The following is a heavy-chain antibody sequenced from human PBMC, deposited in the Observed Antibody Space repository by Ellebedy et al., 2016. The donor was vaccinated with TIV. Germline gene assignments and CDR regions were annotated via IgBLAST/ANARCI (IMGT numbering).Heavy chain of an antibody. CDR1: GDSVSSDIYY. CDR3: ANFGRQLTYWYFDL. D-gene: IGHD2-2*01. CDR2: IHYSGST. J-gene: IGHJ2*01. Sequence: SETLSLTXTVSGDSVSSDIYYWGWIRQPPGQRLEWIGSIHYSGSTYCNPSLKSRVTISVDTSENQFSLKLSSVTAADTAVYYCANFGRQLTYWYFDLWGRGTLVTVSS. V-gene: IGHV4-39*01.